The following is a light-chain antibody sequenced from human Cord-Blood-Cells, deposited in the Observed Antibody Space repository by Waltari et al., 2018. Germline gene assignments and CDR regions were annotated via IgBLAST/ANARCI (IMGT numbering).Light chain of an antibody. V-gene: IGLV2-23*01. CDR1: SSDVGSYNL. J-gene: IGLJ2*01. CDR3: CSYAGSVV. CDR2: EGS. Sequence: QSALTQPASVSGSPGQSITISCTGTSSDVGSYNLVSWYKQHPGEAPKLMIYEGSKRPSGVANRFSGSKSGNTASLTISGLQAEDEADYYCCSYAGSVVFGGGTKLTVL.